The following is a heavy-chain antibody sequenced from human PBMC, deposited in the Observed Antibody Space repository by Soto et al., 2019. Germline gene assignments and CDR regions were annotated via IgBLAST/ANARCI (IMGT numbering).Heavy chain of an antibody. CDR3: VRHDSGPIVY. CDR1: GGSVTSNSFY. Sequence: SETLSLTCTVSGGSVTSNSFYWGWIRQNPGRGLEWIGSIFHTGSTYYNPSLKSRVTMSVDTSKNQFSLGLGSVTAADTAVYYCVRHDSGPIVYWGQGTLVTGSS. J-gene: IGHJ4*02. V-gene: IGHV4-39*01. CDR2: IFHTGST. D-gene: IGHD2-21*01.